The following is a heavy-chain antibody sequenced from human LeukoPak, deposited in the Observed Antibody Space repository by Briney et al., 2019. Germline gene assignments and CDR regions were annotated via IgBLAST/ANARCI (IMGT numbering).Heavy chain of an antibody. J-gene: IGHJ4*02. CDR1: GFTFSDYY. D-gene: IGHD3-9*01. V-gene: IGHV3-11*01. CDR2: INSSGRTI. CDR3: ARGDVLRYFDWLSPFDY. Sequence: GGSLRLSCAASGFTFSDYYMNWVRQAPGKGLEWVSSINSSGRTIYYADSVKGRFTISRDNAKNSLYLQMNSLRAEDTAVYYCARGDVLRYFDWLSPFDYWGQGTLVTVSS.